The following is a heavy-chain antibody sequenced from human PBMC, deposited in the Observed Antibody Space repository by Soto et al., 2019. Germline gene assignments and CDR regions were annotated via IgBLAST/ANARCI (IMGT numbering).Heavy chain of an antibody. V-gene: IGHV3-74*01. CDR1: GVTFSSYW. Sequence: VGSLRLSCASSGVTFSSYWMHLVRQAPGKGLVWVSRINSDGSSTSYADSVKGRFTISRDNAKNTLYLQMNSLRAEDTAVYYCARDFLGGPVGYWGQGTLVTVSS. J-gene: IGHJ4*02. CDR2: INSDGSST. CDR3: ARDFLGGPVGY. D-gene: IGHD3-16*01.